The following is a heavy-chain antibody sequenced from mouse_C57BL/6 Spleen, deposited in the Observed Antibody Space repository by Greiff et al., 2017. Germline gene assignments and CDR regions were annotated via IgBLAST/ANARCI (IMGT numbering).Heavy chain of an antibody. CDR3: ARGDYDGVGYYAMDY. Sequence: VQLQQSGAELVRPGTSVKMSCKASGYTFTNYWIGWAKQRPGHGLEWIGDIYPGGGYTNYHEKFKGKGTLTADKSSSTAYMQFSSLTSEDSAIYYCARGDYDGVGYYAMDYWGQGTSVTVSS. CDR1: GYTFTNYW. J-gene: IGHJ4*01. D-gene: IGHD2-4*01. V-gene: IGHV1-63*01. CDR2: IYPGGGYT.